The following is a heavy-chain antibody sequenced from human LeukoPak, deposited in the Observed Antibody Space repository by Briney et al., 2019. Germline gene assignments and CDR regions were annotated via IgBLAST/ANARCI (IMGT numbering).Heavy chain of an antibody. D-gene: IGHD1-26*01. V-gene: IGHV3-48*03. CDR2: ISSSGSTI. CDR1: GFTFSSYE. Sequence: GGSLRLSCAASGFTFSSYEVNWVRQAPGKGLEWVSYISSSGSTIYYADSVKGRFTISRDNAKNSLYLQMNSLRAEDTAVYYCAREGLLRPFDYWGQGTLVTVSS. CDR3: AREGLLRPFDY. J-gene: IGHJ4*02.